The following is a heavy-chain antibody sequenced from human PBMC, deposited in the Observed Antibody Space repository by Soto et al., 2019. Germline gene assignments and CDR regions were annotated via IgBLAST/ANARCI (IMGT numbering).Heavy chain of an antibody. CDR2: IWFDGSNK. J-gene: IGHJ4*02. Sequence: PGGSLRLSCAASGFTFSSYGMHWVRQAPGKGLEWVAVIWFDGSNKFYADSVKGRFTISRDNSKNTVSLQMNSLRDEDSAAYYCATTGRYWGQGTLVTVSS. V-gene: IGHV3-33*01. CDR1: GFTFSSYG. CDR3: ATTGRY.